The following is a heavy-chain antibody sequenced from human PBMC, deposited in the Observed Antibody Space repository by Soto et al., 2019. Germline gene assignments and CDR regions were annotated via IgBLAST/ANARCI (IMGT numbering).Heavy chain of an antibody. CDR3: ARLPYSSSSGDY. CDR2: IYYSGST. D-gene: IGHD6-6*01. V-gene: IGHV4-39*01. Sequence: LSLTCTVSGGSISTSRYYWGWIRQPPGKGLEWIGNIYYSGSTYYNPSLKSRVTIFVDTSKNQFSLKLSSVTAADTAVYYCARLPYSSSSGDYWGQGTLVTVSS. CDR1: GGSISTSRYY. J-gene: IGHJ4*02.